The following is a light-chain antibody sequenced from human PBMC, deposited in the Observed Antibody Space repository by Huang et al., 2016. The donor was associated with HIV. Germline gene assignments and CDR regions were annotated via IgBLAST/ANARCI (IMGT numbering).Light chain of an antibody. Sequence: VIWMTQSPSLLAASTGDRVTITWRVSQDINTYLARYQQKPGRAPTLIVHGSSTLRNGFSSRVGPTGSRTDFTLTINCRQSEDFATYYCQQYAMFPYTFGPGTKLELK. CDR3: QQYAMFPYT. V-gene: IGKV1D-8*01. CDR2: GSS. CDR1: QDINTY. J-gene: IGKJ2*01.